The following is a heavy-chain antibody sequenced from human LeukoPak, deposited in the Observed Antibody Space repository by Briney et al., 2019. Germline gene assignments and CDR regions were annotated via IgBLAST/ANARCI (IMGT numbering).Heavy chain of an antibody. J-gene: IGHJ4*02. D-gene: IGHD3-22*01. CDR2: IYYSGST. Sequence: SETLSLTCTVSGGSISSSSYYWGWLRQPPGKGLEWLGSIYYSGSTYYNPSLKSRVTISVDTSKNQFSLKLSSVTAADTAVYYCARHYYYDSSGKFDYWGQGTLVTVSS. CDR1: GGSISSSSYY. V-gene: IGHV4-39*01. CDR3: ARHYYYDSSGKFDY.